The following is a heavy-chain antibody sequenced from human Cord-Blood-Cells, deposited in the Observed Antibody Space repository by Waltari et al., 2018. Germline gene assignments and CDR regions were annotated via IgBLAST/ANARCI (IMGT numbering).Heavy chain of an antibody. Sequence: QVQLQQWGAGLLKPSETLSLTCAVYGGSFSGYYWSWIRQPPGKGLEWIGEINHSGRTNYNPSLKSRVTISLDTSKTQFSLKLSSVTAADPAVYYCARGRTTVTFYYFDYWGQGTLVTVSS. CDR1: GGSFSGYY. J-gene: IGHJ4*02. V-gene: IGHV4-34*01. D-gene: IGHD4-17*01. CDR3: ARGRTTVTFYYFDY. CDR2: INHSGRT.